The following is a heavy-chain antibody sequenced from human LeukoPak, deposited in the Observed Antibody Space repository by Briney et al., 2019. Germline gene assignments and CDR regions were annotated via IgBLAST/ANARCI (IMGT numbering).Heavy chain of an antibody. V-gene: IGHV4-34*01. CDR3: ARSQQPRWFDP. J-gene: IGHJ5*02. CDR1: GGSFSGYY. D-gene: IGHD1/OR15-1a*01. Sequence: SETLSLTCAVYGGSFSGYYWSWIRQPPGKGLEWIGEIYHSGSTNYNPSLKSRVTISVDTSKNQFSLKLGSVTAADTAVYYCARSQQPRWFDPWGQGTLVTVSS. CDR2: IYHSGST.